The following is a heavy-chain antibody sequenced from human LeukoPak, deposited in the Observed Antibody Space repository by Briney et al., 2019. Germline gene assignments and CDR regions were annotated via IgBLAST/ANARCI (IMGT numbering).Heavy chain of an antibody. J-gene: IGHJ4*02. CDR2: IYPGDSDT. V-gene: IGHV5-51*01. CDR3: ARHRGGSSSAYDY. CDR1: GYSFTSYW. D-gene: IGHD3-10*01. Sequence: GESLKISCKASGYSFTSYWIGWVRQMPGKGLEWMGIIYPGDSDTRYSPSFQGQVTISADKSISTAYLQWSGLKASDTAMYYCARHRGGSSSAYDYWGQGTLVTVSS.